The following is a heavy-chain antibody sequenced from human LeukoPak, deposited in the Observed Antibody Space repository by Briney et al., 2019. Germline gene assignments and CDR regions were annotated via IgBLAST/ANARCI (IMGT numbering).Heavy chain of an antibody. Sequence: SVKDSCKSSAGTLKDDSVNWVPQAPRQGSGSRARILPISGTTNSAQKFQGRVTITSGESTCTGYMELSRLRSEDTAVYYCAREGPGGDLTWGQGTMVTVSS. V-gene: IGHV1-69*13. CDR1: AGTLKDDS. CDR2: ILPISGTT. J-gene: IGHJ3*01. D-gene: IGHD2-21*02. CDR3: AREGPGGDLT.